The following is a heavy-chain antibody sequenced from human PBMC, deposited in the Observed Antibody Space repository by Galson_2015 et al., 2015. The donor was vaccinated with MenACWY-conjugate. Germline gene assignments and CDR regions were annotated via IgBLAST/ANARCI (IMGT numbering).Heavy chain of an antibody. CDR1: GFTFSSYG. J-gene: IGHJ4*02. D-gene: IGHD6-13*01. V-gene: IGHV3-33*01. CDR2: IWYDGSNK. Sequence: SLRLSCAASGFTFSSYGMHWVRQAPGKGLEWVAVIWYDGSNKYYADSVKGRFTISRDNSKNTLYLQMNSLRAEDTAVYYCARDASSYGRIVGYSSSWPDYWGQGTLVTVSS. CDR3: ARDASSYGRIVGYSSSWPDY.